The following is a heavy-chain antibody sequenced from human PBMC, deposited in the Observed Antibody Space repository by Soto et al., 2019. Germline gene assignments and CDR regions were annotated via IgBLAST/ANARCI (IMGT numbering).Heavy chain of an antibody. D-gene: IGHD3-22*01. CDR1: GFRFDIHA. CDR2: MSPNGKNQ. CDR3: ATGAAFYYDTSRY. Sequence: LRLSCAAPGFRFDIHALHWIRQAPGEGLEWVAVMSPNGKNQYYADSVKGRFTISRDTSKSSLSLQMTSLRPEDTAVYYCATGAAFYYDTSRYWGQGTLVTVSS. V-gene: IGHV3-30*04. J-gene: IGHJ4*02.